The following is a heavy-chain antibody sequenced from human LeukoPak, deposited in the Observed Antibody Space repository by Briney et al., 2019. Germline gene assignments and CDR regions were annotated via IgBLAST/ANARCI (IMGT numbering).Heavy chain of an antibody. J-gene: IGHJ4*02. CDR3: AKGSPYYYDA. V-gene: IGHV3-9*01. Sequence: GRSLRLSCAASGFTFYDYVMHWVRQAPGKGLEWVSCITWNSANIGYADSVKGRFTISRDNAKNSLYLQINSLRPEDTAIYYCAKGSPYYYDAWGQGTLVTVSS. CDR2: ITWNSANI. CDR1: GFTFYDYV.